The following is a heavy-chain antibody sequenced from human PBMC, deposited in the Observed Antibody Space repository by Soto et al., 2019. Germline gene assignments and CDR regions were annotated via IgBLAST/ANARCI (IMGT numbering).Heavy chain of an antibody. D-gene: IGHD3-3*01. V-gene: IGHV1-18*01. CDR1: GYTFTNYG. CDR3: TRGWSTPASGDY. Sequence: QVQLVQSGPEVKKPGASVKVSCKASGYTFTNYGINWVRQAPGQGLEWMGWVSAFNGERSYVQNAQYRITMNTDTSTTTAYMELRSLRSDDTAIYYCTRGWSTPASGDYWGQRTLVTVSS. CDR2: VSAFNGER. J-gene: IGHJ4*02.